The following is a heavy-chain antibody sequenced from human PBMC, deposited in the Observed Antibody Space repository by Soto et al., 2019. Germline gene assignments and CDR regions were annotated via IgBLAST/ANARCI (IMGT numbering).Heavy chain of an antibody. D-gene: IGHD6-6*01. Sequence: GASVKVSCKASGYTFTSYYMHWVRQAPGQGLEWMGIINPSGGSTSYAQKFQGRVTMTRDTSTSTVYMELSSLRSEDTAVYYCARDLIAARPHIFPVLVSYGMAVWGQGTTVTVSS. CDR2: INPSGGST. CDR3: ARDLIAARPHIFPVLVSYGMAV. CDR1: GYTFTSYY. J-gene: IGHJ6*02. V-gene: IGHV1-46*01.